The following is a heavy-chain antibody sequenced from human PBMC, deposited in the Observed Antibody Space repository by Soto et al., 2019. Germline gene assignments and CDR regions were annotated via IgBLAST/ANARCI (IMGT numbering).Heavy chain of an antibody. CDR1: GFTFSTYA. CDR3: AKFPEYSACDGSYFDY. J-gene: IGHJ4*02. D-gene: IGHD5-12*01. Sequence: GGSLRLSCAASGFTFSTYAMSWVRQAPGKGLEWVSGISGSGGTTFYAGSVKGRFTISRDNSKKTLYLQMDSLRADDTAVYYCAKFPEYSACDGSYFDYWGQGTLVTVSS. CDR2: ISGSGGTT. V-gene: IGHV3-23*01.